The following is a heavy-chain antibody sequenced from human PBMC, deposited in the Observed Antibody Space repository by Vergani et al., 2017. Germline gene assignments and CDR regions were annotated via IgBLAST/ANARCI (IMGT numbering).Heavy chain of an antibody. CDR1: GYTFTSYG. CDR3: ATEVASSGYFTPDY. V-gene: IGHV1-18*01. CDR2: ISAYNGNT. D-gene: IGHD3-22*01. Sequence: QVQLVQSGAEVKKPGASVKVSCKASGYTFTSYGISWVRQAPGQGLEWMGWISAYNGNTNYAQKLQGRVTMTTGTSTSTAYMELRSLRSEDTAVYYCATEVASSGYFTPDYWGQGTLVTVSS. J-gene: IGHJ4*02.